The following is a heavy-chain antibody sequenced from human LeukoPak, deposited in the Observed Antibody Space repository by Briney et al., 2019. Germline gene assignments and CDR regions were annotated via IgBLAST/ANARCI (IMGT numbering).Heavy chain of an antibody. CDR1: GFTFGDYV. D-gene: IGHD6-19*01. CDR3: ARSSGWYHRGPDYYYYYMDV. CDR2: ISSSGSTI. J-gene: IGHJ6*03. V-gene: IGHV3-48*03. Sequence: GGSLRLSCTASGFTFGDYVMSWVRQAPGKGLEWVSYISSSGSTIYYADSVKGRFTISRDNAKNSLYLQMNSLRAEDTAIYYCARSSGWYHRGPDYYYYYMDVWGKGTTVTVSS.